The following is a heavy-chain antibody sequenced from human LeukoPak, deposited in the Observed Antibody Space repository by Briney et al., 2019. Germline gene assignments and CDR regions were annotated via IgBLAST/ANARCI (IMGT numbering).Heavy chain of an antibody. D-gene: IGHD2-15*01. CDR3: AKGVVAATNAAYYGMDV. Sequence: GGPLRLSCVASGFTFSNYGMHWVRQAPGKGLEWVAVISYDESDKYYADSVKGRFTISRDNSKNTLYLQMNSLRPEDTAVYYCAKGVVAATNAAYYGMDVWGQGTTVTVSS. J-gene: IGHJ6*02. CDR2: ISYDESDK. V-gene: IGHV3-30*18. CDR1: GFTFSNYG.